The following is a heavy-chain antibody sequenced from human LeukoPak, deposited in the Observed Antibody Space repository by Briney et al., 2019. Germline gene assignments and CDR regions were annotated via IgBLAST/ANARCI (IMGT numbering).Heavy chain of an antibody. V-gene: IGHV3-30*04. Sequence: GRSLRLSCAASGFTFSSYAMHWVRQAPGKGLEWVAVISYDGSNKYYADSVKGRFTISRDDSKNTLFLQMSSLRVEDTAVYYCVKDHPTLDYWGQGTLVTVSS. CDR1: GFTFSSYA. CDR3: VKDHPTLDY. J-gene: IGHJ4*02. CDR2: ISYDGSNK.